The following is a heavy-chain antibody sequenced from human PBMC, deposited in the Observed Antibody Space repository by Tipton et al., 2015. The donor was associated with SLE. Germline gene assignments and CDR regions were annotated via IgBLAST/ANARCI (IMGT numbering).Heavy chain of an antibody. Sequence: LRLSCAVSGFTFSTHAMSWVRQAPGKGLEWIGSIYYDGMTYPNPSLKSRVTMSVDTSKNQFSLNLRSVTAADMAVYYCARLREGYYYYYDMDVWGQGTTVTVSS. CDR2: IYYDGMT. CDR1: GFTFSTHA. V-gene: IGHV4-38-2*01. CDR3: ARLREGYYYYYDMDV. D-gene: IGHD1-26*01. J-gene: IGHJ6*02.